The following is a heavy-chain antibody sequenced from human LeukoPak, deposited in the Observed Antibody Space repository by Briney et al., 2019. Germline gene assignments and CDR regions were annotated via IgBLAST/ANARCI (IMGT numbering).Heavy chain of an antibody. D-gene: IGHD1-26*01. V-gene: IGHV1-18*01. Sequence: ASVKVSCKASGYTSTSYGISWVRQAPGQGLEWMGWISAYNGNTNYAQKLQGRVTMTTDTSTSTAYMELRSLRSDDTAVYYCAYDSGSYYGGVAEYFQHWGQGTLATVSS. CDR3: AYDSGSYYGGVAEYFQH. CDR1: GYTSTSYG. J-gene: IGHJ1*01. CDR2: ISAYNGNT.